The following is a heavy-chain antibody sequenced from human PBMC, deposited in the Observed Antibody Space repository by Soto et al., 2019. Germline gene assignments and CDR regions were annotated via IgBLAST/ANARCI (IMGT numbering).Heavy chain of an antibody. CDR1: GFSLSTSGMR. CDR2: IDWDDDK. Sequence: SGPTLVNPTQTLTLTCTFSGFSLSTSGMRVNWIRQPPGKALEWLARIDWDDDKFYSTSLKTRLTISKDTSKNQVALTMTNMDPVDTATYYCARITDYYYGMDVWGQGTTVTVSS. CDR3: ARITDYYYGMDV. J-gene: IGHJ6*02. V-gene: IGHV2-70*04.